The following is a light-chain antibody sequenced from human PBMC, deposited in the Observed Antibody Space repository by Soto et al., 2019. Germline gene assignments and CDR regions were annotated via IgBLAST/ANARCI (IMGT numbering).Light chain of an antibody. CDR1: SSDVGAYNY. Sequence: QSALTQPASVSGSLGQSITISCTGTSSDVGAYNYVSWYQQHPDKAPKLLIFEVTNRPSGVSGRFSGSKSGNTASLTVSGLQAEDEADYYCSSNAGSNNLVFGGGTKLTVL. CDR2: EVT. V-gene: IGLV2-8*01. CDR3: SSNAGSNNLV. J-gene: IGLJ2*01.